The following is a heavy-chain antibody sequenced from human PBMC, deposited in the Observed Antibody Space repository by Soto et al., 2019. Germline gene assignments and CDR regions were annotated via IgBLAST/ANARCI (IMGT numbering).Heavy chain of an antibody. CDR2: ISYDGSNK. Sequence: GGSLRLSCAASGFTFSSYAMHWVRQAPGKGLEWVAVISYDGSNKYYADSVKGRFTISRDNSKNTLYLQMNSLRAEDTAVYYCARPEVLMVYAIQGNYFDYWGQGTLVTVSS. CDR3: ARPEVLMVYAIQGNYFDY. V-gene: IGHV3-30-3*01. J-gene: IGHJ4*02. D-gene: IGHD2-8*01. CDR1: GFTFSSYA.